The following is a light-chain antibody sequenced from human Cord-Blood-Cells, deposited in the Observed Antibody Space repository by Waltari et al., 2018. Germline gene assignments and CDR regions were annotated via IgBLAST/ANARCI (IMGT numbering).Light chain of an antibody. CDR3: QQSYSTPWT. J-gene: IGKJ1*01. Sequence: DIQMTQSPSSLSASVGDRVTITCRASQSISSYLTWYQPKPGKAPKLLIYAASSLQSGVPSRFSGSGSGTDFTLTISSLQPEDFATYYCQQSYSTPWTFGQGTKVEIK. CDR2: AAS. V-gene: IGKV1-39*01. CDR1: QSISSY.